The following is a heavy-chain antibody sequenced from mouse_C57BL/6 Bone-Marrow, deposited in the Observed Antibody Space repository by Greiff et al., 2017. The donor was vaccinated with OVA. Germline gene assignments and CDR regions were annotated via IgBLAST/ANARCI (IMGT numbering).Heavy chain of an antibody. V-gene: IGHV1-50*01. CDR3: ARWGYSNYRQAGFAY. CDR2: IVPSDSYT. CDR1: GYTFTSYW. Sequence: QVQLQQPGAELVKPGASVKLSCKASGYTFTSYWMQWVKQRPGQGLEWIGEIVPSDSYTNYNQKFKGKATLTVDTSSSTAYMQLSSLTSEDSADYYSARWGYSNYRQAGFAYWGQGTLVTVSA. D-gene: IGHD2-5*01. J-gene: IGHJ3*01.